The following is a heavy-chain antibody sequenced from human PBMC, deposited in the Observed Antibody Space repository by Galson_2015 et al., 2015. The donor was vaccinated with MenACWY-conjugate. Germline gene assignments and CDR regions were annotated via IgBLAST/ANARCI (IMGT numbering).Heavy chain of an antibody. D-gene: IGHD3-3*01. Sequence: SLRLSCAASGFTFSNYEMNWLRQAPGKGLEWISYISSSGLTTDYADSVKGRFTITRDNAKNSLWLQMNSLRAEDTAVYYCARASTIFGVDIIPGVYDCWGQGTLVTVSS. CDR3: ARASTIFGVDIIPGVYDC. J-gene: IGHJ4*02. V-gene: IGHV3-48*03. CDR2: ISSSGLTT. CDR1: GFTFSNYE.